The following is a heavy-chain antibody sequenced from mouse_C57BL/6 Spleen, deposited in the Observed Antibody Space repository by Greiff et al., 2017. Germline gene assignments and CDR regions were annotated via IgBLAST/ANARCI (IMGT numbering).Heavy chain of an antibody. CDR3: ARSRVFYAMDY. V-gene: IGHV1-82*01. CDR1: GYAFSSSW. CDR2: IYPGDGDT. J-gene: IGHJ4*01. D-gene: IGHD3-3*01. Sequence: QVQLQQSGPELVKPGASVKISCQASGYAFSSSWMNWVKQRPGKGLEWIGRIYPGDGDTNYNGKFKGKATLTADKSSSTAYMQLSSLTSEDSAVDFCARSRVFYAMDYWGQGTSVTVSS.